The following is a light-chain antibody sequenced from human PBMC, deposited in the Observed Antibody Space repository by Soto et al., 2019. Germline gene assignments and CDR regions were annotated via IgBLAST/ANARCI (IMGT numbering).Light chain of an antibody. CDR2: GAS. CDR3: QQYNNWPIT. Sequence: EIVMTQSPATLSVSPGERATLSCRASQSVSSNLAWYKQKPGQAPRLLIYGASTRATGIPARFSGSGSGTDFTLTISSLQSEDFAVYYCQQYNNWPITFGQGTRLEIK. CDR1: QSVSSN. V-gene: IGKV3D-15*01. J-gene: IGKJ5*01.